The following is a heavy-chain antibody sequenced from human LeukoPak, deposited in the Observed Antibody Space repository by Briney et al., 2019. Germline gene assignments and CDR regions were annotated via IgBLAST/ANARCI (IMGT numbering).Heavy chain of an antibody. D-gene: IGHD2-2*01. J-gene: IGHJ3*02. Sequence: GGSLRLSCAASGFTFSSYEMNWVRHAPGKGLEWVSYISSSGSTIYYADSVKGRFTISRDNAKNSLYLQMNSLRAEDTAVYYCARVCALYCSSTRIWAFGAFDIWGQGTMVTVSS. CDR3: ARVCALYCSSTRIWAFGAFDI. CDR2: ISSSGSTI. V-gene: IGHV3-48*03. CDR1: GFTFSSYE.